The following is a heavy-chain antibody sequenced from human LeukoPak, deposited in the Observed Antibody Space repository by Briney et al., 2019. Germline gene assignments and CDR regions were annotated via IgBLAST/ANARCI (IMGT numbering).Heavy chain of an antibody. CDR1: GGTFSSYA. CDR2: IIPIFGTA. J-gene: IGHJ6*03. D-gene: IGHD4-17*01. CDR3: ARDSTWGGHDYGDYASYYNYYMDV. Sequence: ASVKVSCKASGGTFSSYAISWVRQAPGQGLEWMGGIIPIFGTANYAQKFQGRVTITTDESTSTAYMELSSLRSEDTAVYYCARDSTWGGHDYGDYASYYNYYMDVWGKGTTVTVSS. V-gene: IGHV1-69*05.